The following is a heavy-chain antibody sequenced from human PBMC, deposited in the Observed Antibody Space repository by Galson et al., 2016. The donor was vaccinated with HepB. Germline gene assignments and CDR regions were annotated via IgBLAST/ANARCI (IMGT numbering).Heavy chain of an antibody. CDR3: AKRHEYCPPVGCSVDY. J-gene: IGHJ4*02. D-gene: IGHD2/OR15-2a*01. V-gene: IGHV3-30*18. CDR1: GFTFSGYG. CDR2: DSMDGRRK. Sequence: SLRLSCAASGFTFSGYGMHWVRQAPGKGLEWVAADSMDGRRKFYADSVKGRFTISRDNSNNILFLQMRSLRVDDTAVYFCAKRHEYCPPVGCSVDYWGQGTLVSVSS.